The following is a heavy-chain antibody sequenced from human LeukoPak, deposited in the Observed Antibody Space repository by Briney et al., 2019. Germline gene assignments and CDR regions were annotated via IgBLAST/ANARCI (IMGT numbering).Heavy chain of an antibody. CDR3: ARRYYYDSSGWRN. J-gene: IGHJ4*02. CDR1: GGSFSSYY. D-gene: IGHD3-22*01. CDR2: IYYSGST. V-gene: IGHV4-34*01. Sequence: SETLSLTCAVYGGSFSSYYWGWIRQPPGKGLEWIGNIYYSGSTYYNPSLKSRVTISVDTSKNQFSLKLSSVTAADTAVYYCARRYYYDSSGWRNWGQGTLVTVSS.